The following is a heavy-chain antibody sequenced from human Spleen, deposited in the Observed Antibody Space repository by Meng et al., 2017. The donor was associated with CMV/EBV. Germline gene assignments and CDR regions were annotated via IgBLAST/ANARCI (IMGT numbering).Heavy chain of an antibody. CDR2: IIPILGIA. J-gene: IGHJ6*02. CDR1: GGTFSSYA. CDR3: ASAWLDSSGAPLYYYGMDL. Sequence: SVKVSCKASGGTFSSYAISWVRQAPGQGLEWMGGIIPILGIANYAQKHQGRVTITADKSTSTAYMELSSLRSEDTAVYYCASAWLDSSGAPLYYYGMDLWGQGTTVTVSS. V-gene: IGHV1-69*10. D-gene: IGHD3-22*01.